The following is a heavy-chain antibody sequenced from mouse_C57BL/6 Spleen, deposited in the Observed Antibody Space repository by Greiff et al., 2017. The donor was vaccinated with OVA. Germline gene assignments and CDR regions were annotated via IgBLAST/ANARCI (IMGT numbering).Heavy chain of an antibody. D-gene: IGHD1-1*01. CDR3: ARSGGSSLFAY. J-gene: IGHJ3*01. CDR2: IYPRSGNT. V-gene: IGHV1-81*01. CDR1: GYTFTSYG. Sequence: VQRVESGAELARPGASVKLSCKASGYTFTSYGISWVKQRTGQGLEWIGEIYPRSGNTYYNEKFKGKATLTADKSSSTAYMELRSLTSEDSAVYFCARSGGSSLFAYWGQGTLVTVSA.